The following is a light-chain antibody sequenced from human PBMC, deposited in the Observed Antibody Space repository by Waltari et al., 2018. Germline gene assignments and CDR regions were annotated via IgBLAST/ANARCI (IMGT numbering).Light chain of an antibody. CDR2: SAS. Sequence: DVQMTQSPSSLSASVGDRVPITCRASQGIGDSLAWNQQKPGKVPNLLIYSASTLQSGVPSRFSGGGSGTDFTLTISSLQPEDVATYYCQKYDTAPYTFGQGTKLEIK. V-gene: IGKV1-27*01. J-gene: IGKJ2*01. CDR3: QKYDTAPYT. CDR1: QGIGDS.